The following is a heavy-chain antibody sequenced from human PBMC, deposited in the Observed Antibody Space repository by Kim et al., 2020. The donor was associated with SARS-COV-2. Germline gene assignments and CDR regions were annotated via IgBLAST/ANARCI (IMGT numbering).Heavy chain of an antibody. D-gene: IGHD1-7*01. V-gene: IGHV4-61*01. Sequence: SETLSLTCTVSGGSVSSGSYYWNWIRQPPGKGLEWIGYMYYSGSTNYNPSLKSRVTISVDTSKNQFSLKLSSVTAADTAVYYCARIPGNYDRWFAPWGQG. J-gene: IGHJ5*02. CDR2: MYYSGST. CDR3: ARIPGNYDRWFAP. CDR1: GGSVSSGSYY.